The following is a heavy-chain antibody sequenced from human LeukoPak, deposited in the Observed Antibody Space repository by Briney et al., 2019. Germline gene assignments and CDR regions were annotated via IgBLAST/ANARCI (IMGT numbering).Heavy chain of an antibody. D-gene: IGHD3-16*02. Sequence: PSGTLSLTCAVSGVSITQTNYWTWVRPPPGRGLEWIGEVNLQGGTNYNPSLLLRVAISVDTSANHVSLQMTSVTAADTAVYYCAREGGSYRPLDYSGQGTLVTVSS. V-gene: IGHV4-4*02. CDR2: VNLQGGT. CDR1: GVSITQTNY. J-gene: IGHJ4*02. CDR3: AREGGSYRPLDY.